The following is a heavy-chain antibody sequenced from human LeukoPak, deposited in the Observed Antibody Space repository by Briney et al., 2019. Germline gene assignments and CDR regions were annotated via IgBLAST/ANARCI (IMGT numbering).Heavy chain of an antibody. D-gene: IGHD6-19*01. J-gene: IGHJ3*02. CDR2: ISSSSSYI. CDR1: GFTFSSYS. CDR3: AKDAPYSSGWYGSTFDI. Sequence: GGSLRLSCAASGFTFSSYSMNWVRQAPGKGLEWVSSISSSSSYIYYADSVKGRFTISRDNAKNSLYLQMNSLRAEDTAVYYCAKDAPYSSGWYGSTFDIWGQGTMVTVSS. V-gene: IGHV3-21*04.